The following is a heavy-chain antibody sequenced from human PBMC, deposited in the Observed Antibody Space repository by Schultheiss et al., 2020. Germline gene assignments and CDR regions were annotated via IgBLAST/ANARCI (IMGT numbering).Heavy chain of an antibody. CDR2: IYHSGST. J-gene: IGHJ5*02. D-gene: IGHD3-22*01. CDR3: ARAVDYYDSSGYYFGRSNWFDP. V-gene: IGHV4-30-4*01. Sequence: SETLSLTCTVSGGSISSGDYYWSWIRQPPGKGLEWIGEIYHSGSTYYNPSLKSRVTISVDTSKNQFSLQLNSVTAADTAVYYCARAVDYYDSSGYYFGRSNWFDPWGQGTLVTVSS. CDR1: GGSISSGDYY.